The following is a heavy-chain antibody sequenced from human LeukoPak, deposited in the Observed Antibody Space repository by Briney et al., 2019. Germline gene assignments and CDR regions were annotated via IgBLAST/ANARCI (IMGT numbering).Heavy chain of an antibody. J-gene: IGHJ6*02. CDR2: INPSGGST. CDR3: ARDPDWLSGYYYYGMDV. V-gene: IGHV1-46*01. CDR1: GYTFTSYY. Sequence: GASVKVSCKASGYTFTSYYMHWVRQAPGQGLEWMGIINPSGGSTSYAQKFQGRVTMTRDTSTSTVYMELSSLRSEDTAVYYCARDPDWLSGYYYYGMDVWSQGTTVTVSS. D-gene: IGHD3-9*01.